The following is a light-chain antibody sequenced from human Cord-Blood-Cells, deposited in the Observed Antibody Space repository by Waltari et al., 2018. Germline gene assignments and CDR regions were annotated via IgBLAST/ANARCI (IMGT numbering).Light chain of an antibody. CDR1: SSDVGGYNY. J-gene: IGLJ1*01. CDR3: CSYAGSYV. V-gene: IGLV2-11*01. Sequence: QSALTQPRSVSGSPGQSVTISCTGTSSDVGGYNYVSWYQQHPGKAPKLMIYDVSKRPAGGPERFSGSKSGNPASLTISGLQAEDEADYYCCSYAGSYVFGTGTKVTVL. CDR2: DVS.